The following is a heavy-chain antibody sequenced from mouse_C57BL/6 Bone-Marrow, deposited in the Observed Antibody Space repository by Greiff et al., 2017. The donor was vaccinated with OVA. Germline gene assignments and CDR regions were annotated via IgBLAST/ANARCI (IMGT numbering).Heavy chain of an antibody. J-gene: IGHJ3*01. D-gene: IGHD1-1*01. CDR3: ARPPIYYYGSSPFAY. V-gene: IGHV1-9*01. CDR1: GYSFTGCW. Sequence: QVQLQQSGAELMKPGHSVTLSCTATGYSFTGCWLGWVKRRPGHGLVWIGEFLPGGGSTNYNEKFKGQVTFTPDTSSNTAYMQLSILTTEDSAIYYCARPPIYYYGSSPFAYWGQGTLVTVSA. CDR2: FLPGGGST.